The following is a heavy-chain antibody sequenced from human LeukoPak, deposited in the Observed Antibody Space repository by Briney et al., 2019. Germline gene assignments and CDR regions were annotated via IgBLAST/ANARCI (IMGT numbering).Heavy chain of an antibody. CDR1: GYSISSGYY. CDR3: ARAGRYYYYMDV. J-gene: IGHJ6*03. V-gene: IGHV4-38-2*02. CDR2: IYHSGST. Sequence: SETLSLTCTVSGYSISSGYYWGWIRQPPGKGLEWIGSIYHSGSTYYNPSLKSRVTISVDTSKNQFSPKLSSVTAADTAVYYCARAGRYYYYMDVWGKGTTVTVSS.